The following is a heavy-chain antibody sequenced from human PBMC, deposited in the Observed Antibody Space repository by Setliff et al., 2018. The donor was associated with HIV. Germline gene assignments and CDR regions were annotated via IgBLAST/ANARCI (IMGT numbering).Heavy chain of an antibody. CDR2: ISAYNRNI. CDR1: GYTFTSYG. V-gene: IGHV1-18*01. Sequence: ASVKVSCKASGYTFTSYGVSWVRQAPGQGLEWMGWISAYNRNINYSQKVQGRVTMTTDTSTSTAYMELKNLKSDDTAVYYCARVLDPGIAVATHAFDIWGQGTMVTVSS. CDR3: ARVLDPGIAVATHAFDI. D-gene: IGHD6-19*01. J-gene: IGHJ3*02.